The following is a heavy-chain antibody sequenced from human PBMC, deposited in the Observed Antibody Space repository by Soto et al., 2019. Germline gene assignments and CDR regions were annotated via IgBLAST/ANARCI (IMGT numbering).Heavy chain of an antibody. J-gene: IGHJ4*02. CDR1: GFIFDDYG. CDR2: INWNGGST. D-gene: IGHD1-26*01. CDR3: ARTSGSYYSSLFDY. V-gene: IGHV3-20*04. Sequence: GGSLRLSCAASGFIFDDYGMSWVRQAPGKGLEWVSGINWNGGSTGYADSVKGRFTISRDNAKKSLYLQMNSLRAEDTALYYCARTSGSYYSSLFDYWGQGTLVTVSS.